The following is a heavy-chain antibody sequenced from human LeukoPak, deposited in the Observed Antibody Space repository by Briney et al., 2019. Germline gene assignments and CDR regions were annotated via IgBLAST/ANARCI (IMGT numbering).Heavy chain of an antibody. CDR2: ISAHNGNT. D-gene: IGHD4-17*01. J-gene: IGHJ4*02. CDR3: ARDWSAVTTSVTTLYY. V-gene: IGHV1-18*01. Sequence: GASVTVSFTASGYIFTNYGVNWVRQAPGQGPEWMGWISAHNGNTKYAQRFQGRVTMTIDTSTTTAYMELRSLRSDDTAVYYCARDWSAVTTSVTTLYYWGQGTLVTVSS. CDR1: GYIFTNYG.